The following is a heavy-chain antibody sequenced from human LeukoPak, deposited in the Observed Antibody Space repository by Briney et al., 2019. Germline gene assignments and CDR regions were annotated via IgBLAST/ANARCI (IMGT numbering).Heavy chain of an antibody. CDR1: GGSVSSGSYY. Sequence: SETLSLTCSVSGGSVSSGSYYWSWIRQPPGKGLEWIGYMYYSGTTNYNPSLKSRVTISVDTSKNQFSLKLSSVTAADTALYYCARDNGTGELGPFDYWGQGTLVTVSS. J-gene: IGHJ4*02. CDR2: MYYSGTT. V-gene: IGHV4-61*01. D-gene: IGHD7-27*01. CDR3: ARDNGTGELGPFDY.